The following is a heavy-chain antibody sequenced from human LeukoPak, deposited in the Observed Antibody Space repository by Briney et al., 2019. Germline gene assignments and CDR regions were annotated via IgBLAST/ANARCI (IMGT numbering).Heavy chain of an antibody. CDR2: IRYDGSNK. CDR3: AKDGGYSYGLPRTYYYYMDV. CDR1: GFNFDDYA. V-gene: IGHV3-30*02. J-gene: IGHJ6*03. D-gene: IGHD5-18*01. Sequence: GGSLRLSCAASGFNFDDYAMHWVRQAPGKGLEWVAFIRYDGSNKYYADSVKGRFTISRDNSKNTLYLQMNSLRAEDTAVYYCAKDGGYSYGLPRTYYYYMDVWGKGTTVTISS.